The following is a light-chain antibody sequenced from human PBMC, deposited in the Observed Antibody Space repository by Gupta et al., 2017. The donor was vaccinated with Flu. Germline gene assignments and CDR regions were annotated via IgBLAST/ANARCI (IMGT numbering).Light chain of an antibody. CDR2: AAS. V-gene: IGKV1-39*01. CDR3: QQMDSAPNT. CDR1: QSISNF. Sequence: PSSLSASVGDRVTITCRTSQSISNFLNWYQQTPGKAPKLLIYAASSLQSGVPSRFSGSGSGTDFTLTISRLQSEDFATYYCQQMDSAPNTFGRGTKVDI. J-gene: IGKJ4*01.